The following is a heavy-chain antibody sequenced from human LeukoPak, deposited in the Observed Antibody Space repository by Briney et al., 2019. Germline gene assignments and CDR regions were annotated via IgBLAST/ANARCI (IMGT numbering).Heavy chain of an antibody. CDR3: ANQLEWLLYMDV. CDR2: IQDDGSNK. CDR1: GFTFSSFG. J-gene: IGHJ6*03. V-gene: IGHV3-30*02. Sequence: GGSLRLSCAASGFTFSSFGMHWVRQAPGKGLEWVAFIQDDGSNKYYADSVKGRFTISRDNSKNTLYLQMNSLRAEDTAVYYCANQLEWLLYMDVWGKGTTVTVS. D-gene: IGHD3-3*01.